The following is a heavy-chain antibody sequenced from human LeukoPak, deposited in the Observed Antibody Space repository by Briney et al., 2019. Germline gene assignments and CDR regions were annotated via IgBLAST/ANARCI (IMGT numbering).Heavy chain of an antibody. Sequence: GGSLRLSCAASGFTVSSNYMSWVRQAPGKGLEWVSVIYSGGSTYYADSVKGRFTISRGNSKNTLYLQMNSLRAEDTAVYYCASTGNYDFWSGHRPPYYYYGMDVWGQGTTVTVSS. D-gene: IGHD3-3*01. CDR2: IYSGGST. CDR3: ASTGNYDFWSGHRPPYYYYGMDV. CDR1: GFTVSSNY. J-gene: IGHJ6*02. V-gene: IGHV3-66*01.